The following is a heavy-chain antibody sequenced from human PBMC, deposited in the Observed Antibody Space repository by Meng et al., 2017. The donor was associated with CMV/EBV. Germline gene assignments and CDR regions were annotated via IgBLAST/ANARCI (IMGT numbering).Heavy chain of an antibody. CDR1: GFTFDDYN. D-gene: IGHD2/OR15-2a*01. CDR3: AREIVKAPTGDY. V-gene: IGHV3-53*01. Sequence: GASLMISWAASGFTFDDYNMHWVRQAPGKGLEWVSVIYSGGSTYYADSVKGRFTISRDNSKNTLYLKMNSLRAEDTAVYYCAREIVKAPTGDYWGQGTLVTVSS. J-gene: IGHJ4*02. CDR2: IYSGGST.